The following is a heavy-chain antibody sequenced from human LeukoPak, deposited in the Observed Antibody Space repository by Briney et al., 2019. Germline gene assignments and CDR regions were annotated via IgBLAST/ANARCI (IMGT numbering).Heavy chain of an antibody. D-gene: IGHD3-16*02. CDR2: ISAYNGNT. V-gene: IGHV1-18*01. CDR3: ARGGNDYVWGSYRFIDY. CDR1: GYTFTSYG. J-gene: IGHJ4*02. Sequence: GASVKVSCKASGYTFTSYGISWVRQAPGQGLEWMGWISAYNGNTNYAQKLQGRVTMTTDTSTSTAYMELRSLRSDDRAVYYCARGGNDYVWGSYRFIDYWGQGTLVTVSS.